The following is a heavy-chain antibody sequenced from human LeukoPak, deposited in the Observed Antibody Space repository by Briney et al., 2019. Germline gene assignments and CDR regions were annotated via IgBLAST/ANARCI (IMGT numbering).Heavy chain of an antibody. CDR3: TTGGYSYGTYYFDY. CDR2: IKSKISGGTT. J-gene: IGHJ4*02. Sequence: GGSLRLSCAASGFTFNNAWMSCVRQAPGKGLEWVGRIKSKISGGTTDYAAPVKGRFTISRDDSKNTLYLQMNSLKTEDTAVYYCTTGGYSYGTYYFDYWGQGTLVTVSS. V-gene: IGHV3-15*01. D-gene: IGHD5-18*01. CDR1: GFTFNNAW.